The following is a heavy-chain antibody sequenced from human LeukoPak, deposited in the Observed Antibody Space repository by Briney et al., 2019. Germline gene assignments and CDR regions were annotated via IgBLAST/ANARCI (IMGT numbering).Heavy chain of an antibody. CDR2: ISSSSSYI. J-gene: IGHJ5*02. D-gene: IGHD6-13*01. V-gene: IGHV3-21*01. Sequence: GGSLRLSCAASGFTFSSYSMNWVRQAPRKGLDWVSSISSSSSYIYYADSVKGRFTISRDNAKNSLYLQMNSLRAEDTAVYYCARDRIAAVNWFDPRGQGTLVTVSS. CDR3: ARDRIAAVNWFDP. CDR1: GFTFSSYS.